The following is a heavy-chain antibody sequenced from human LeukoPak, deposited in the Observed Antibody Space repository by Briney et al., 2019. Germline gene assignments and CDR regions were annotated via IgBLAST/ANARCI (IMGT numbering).Heavy chain of an antibody. J-gene: IGHJ4*02. D-gene: IGHD3-10*01. CDR1: GFTFSSYG. CDR3: ARGGSGSYYIPDFDY. Sequence: GGSLRLSCAASGFTFSSYGMHWVRQAPGKGLEWVAVIWYDGSNKYYADSVKGRFTISRDNSKNTLYLQMNSLRAEDTAVYYCARGGSGSYYIPDFDYWGQGTLVTVSS. CDR2: IWYDGSNK. V-gene: IGHV3-33*01.